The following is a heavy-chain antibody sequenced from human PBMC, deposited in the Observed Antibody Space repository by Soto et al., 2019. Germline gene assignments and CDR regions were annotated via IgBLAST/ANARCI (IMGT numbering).Heavy chain of an antibody. D-gene: IGHD3-3*01. CDR2: IKSKTDGGTT. CDR1: GFTFSNAW. CDR3: TTAERWRFLEWLNWNYYYYYMDV. Sequence: GGSLRLSCAASGFTFSNAWMSWVRQAPGKGLEWVGRIKSKTDGGTTDYAAPVKGRFTISRADSKNTLYLQMNSLKTEDTALYYCTTAERWRFLEWLNWNYYYYYMDVWGKGTTVTVSS. J-gene: IGHJ6*03. V-gene: IGHV3-15*01.